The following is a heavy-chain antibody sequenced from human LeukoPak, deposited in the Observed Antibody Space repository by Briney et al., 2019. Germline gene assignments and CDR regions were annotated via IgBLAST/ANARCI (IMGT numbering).Heavy chain of an antibody. CDR1: GYTFTDYY. V-gene: IGHV1-3*03. Sequence: ASVKASCKASGYTFTDYYMHWVRQAPGQRLEWMGWINAGNGNTKYSQEFQGRVTITRDTSASTAYMELSSLRSEDMAVYYCARGTGYSSSWYWGNYYFDYWGQGTLVTVSS. CDR2: INAGNGNT. D-gene: IGHD6-13*01. CDR3: ARGTGYSSSWYWGNYYFDY. J-gene: IGHJ4*02.